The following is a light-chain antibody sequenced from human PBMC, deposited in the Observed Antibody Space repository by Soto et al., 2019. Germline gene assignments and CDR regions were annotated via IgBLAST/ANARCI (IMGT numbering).Light chain of an antibody. CDR3: AGWDDSMSAQV. J-gene: IGLJ2*01. CDR1: DSNIGNNA. Sequence: QSVLIQPPSTSATPGQRVTFSCSGSDSNIGNNAVNWYQHLPGAAPKLVIYNNNQRPSGVPDRFSGSRSGTTASLAISGLQSADEGVYYCAGWDDSMSAQVFGGGTKLTVL. V-gene: IGLV1-44*01. CDR2: NNN.